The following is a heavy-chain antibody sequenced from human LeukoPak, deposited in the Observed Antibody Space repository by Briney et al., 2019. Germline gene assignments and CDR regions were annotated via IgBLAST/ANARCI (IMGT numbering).Heavy chain of an antibody. Sequence: PSETLSLTCTVSGGSISSSSYYWGWIRQPPGKGLEWIGSIYYSGSTYYNPSLKSRVTISVDTSKNQFSLKLSSLTAADTAVYYCARHRPLYYYGSGSLRFDPWGQGTLVTVSS. CDR3: ARHRPLYYYGSGSLRFDP. J-gene: IGHJ5*02. D-gene: IGHD3-10*01. CDR1: GGSISSSSYY. V-gene: IGHV4-39*01. CDR2: IYYSGST.